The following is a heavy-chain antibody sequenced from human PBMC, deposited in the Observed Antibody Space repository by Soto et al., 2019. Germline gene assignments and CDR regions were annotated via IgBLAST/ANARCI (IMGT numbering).Heavy chain of an antibody. J-gene: IGHJ6*02. CDR3: ATAAFYYYGMDV. CDR2: ISSSSSYI. V-gene: IGHV3-21*01. CDR1: GFTFSSYS. Sequence: PGGSLSLSCAASGFTFSSYSMNWVRQAPGKGLEWVSSISSSSSYIYYADSVKGRFTISRDNAKNSLYLQMNSLRAEDTAVYYCATAAFYYYGMDVWGQGTTVTVSS. D-gene: IGHD2-2*01.